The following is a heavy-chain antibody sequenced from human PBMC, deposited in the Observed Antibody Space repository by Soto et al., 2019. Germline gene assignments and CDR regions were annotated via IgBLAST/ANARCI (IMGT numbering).Heavy chain of an antibody. CDR2: ISGSGAST. J-gene: IGHJ4*02. CDR3: AKTPGVITVITSFDH. D-gene: IGHD3-16*01. V-gene: IGHV3-23*01. CDR1: GFTFNKYA. Sequence: EVGLLESGGGLVQPGGSLRLSCVASGFTFNKYALAWVRQAPGRGLEWVSAISGSGASTYDADSVKGRFTISRDNSNITLYLQMNNLRAEDTAIYYCAKTPGVITVITSFDHWGQGTQVTVSS.